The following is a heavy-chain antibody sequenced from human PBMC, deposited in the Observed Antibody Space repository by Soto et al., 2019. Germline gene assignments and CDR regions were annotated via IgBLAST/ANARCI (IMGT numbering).Heavy chain of an antibody. CDR2: INNDGGAS. V-gene: IGHV3-74*01. J-gene: IGHJ5*02. D-gene: IGHD6-13*01. CDR1: GFTFSSYW. Sequence: EVQLVESGGGLVQPGGSLRLSCAASGFTFSSYWMHWVRQAPGKGLVWVSHINNDGGASTYADSVKGRFTISRDNAKNTLYLQMNSLRAEDTAVYYCTRDSWGIHHWGQGTLVTVSS. CDR3: TRDSWGIHH.